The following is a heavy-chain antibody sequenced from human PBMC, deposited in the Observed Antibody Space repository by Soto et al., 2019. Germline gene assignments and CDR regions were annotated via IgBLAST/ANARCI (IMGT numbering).Heavy chain of an antibody. CDR3: ARDYDIGGMDV. CDR1: GGSISSYY. V-gene: IGHV4-59*01. J-gene: IGHJ6*02. Sequence: PSETLSLTCTVSGGSISSYYWSWIRQPPGKGLEWIGYIYYSGSTNYNPSLKSRVTISVDTSKNQFSLKPSSVTAADTAVYYCARDYDIGGMDVWGQGPTVTVS. CDR2: IYYSGST. D-gene: IGHD3-9*01.